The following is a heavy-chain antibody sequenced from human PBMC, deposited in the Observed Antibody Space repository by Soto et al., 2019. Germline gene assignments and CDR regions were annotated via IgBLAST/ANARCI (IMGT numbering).Heavy chain of an antibody. V-gene: IGHV4-31*03. CDR2: IFYSGST. CDR1: GGPITSGGYF. J-gene: IGHJ6*02. Sequence: QVQLQESGPGLVKPSQTLSLTCTVSGGPITSGGYFWNWIRQHPGKGLGWIGYIFYSGSTYYNPSLRSRLTISVDTSKNEFYLELRSVTAADTAVYYCARDRDYSTYYHGLDVWGQGTTVTVSS. D-gene: IGHD4-4*01. CDR3: ARDRDYSTYYHGLDV.